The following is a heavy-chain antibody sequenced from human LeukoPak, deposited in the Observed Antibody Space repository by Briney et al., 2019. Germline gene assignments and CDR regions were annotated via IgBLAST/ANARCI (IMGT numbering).Heavy chain of an antibody. J-gene: IGHJ4*02. D-gene: IGHD1-26*01. CDR3: AKHGGSYSSFFDY. V-gene: IGHV4-34*01. Sequence: ETLSLTCAVYGGSFSGYYWSWIRQPPGKGLEWIGEINHSGSTNYNPSLKSRVTISVDTSKNQFSLKLSSVTAADTAVYYCAKHGGSYSSFFDYWGQGTLVTVSS. CDR1: GGSFSGYY. CDR2: INHSGST.